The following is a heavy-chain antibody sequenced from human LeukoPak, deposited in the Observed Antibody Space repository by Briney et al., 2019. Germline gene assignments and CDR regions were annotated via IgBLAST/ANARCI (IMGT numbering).Heavy chain of an antibody. Sequence: SETLCLTCTVSGGSISSSSYYWGWLRQPPGKGLEWIGSIYYSGSTYYNPSLKSRVTISVDTSKNQFSLKLSSVTAADTAVYYCASPGYCSGSICYSGYFQHWGQGTLVTVSS. CDR1: GGSISSSSYY. V-gene: IGHV4-39*07. J-gene: IGHJ1*01. CDR2: IYYSGST. D-gene: IGHD2-15*01. CDR3: ASPGYCSGSICYSGYFQH.